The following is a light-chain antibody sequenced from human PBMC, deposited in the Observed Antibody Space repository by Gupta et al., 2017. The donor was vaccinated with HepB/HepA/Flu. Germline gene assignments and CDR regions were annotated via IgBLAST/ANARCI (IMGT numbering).Light chain of an antibody. V-gene: IGLV1-51*02. CDR2: ENN. Sequence: QSVFTQPPSASAAPGQKVTISCSGSSSNIGNNYVSWNQQLPGKAPQLLIFENNQRPSGILDRFSGSKSGTSATLDINGLKTGDEAEYYCGTWDSRLRAYVFGIGTKVTVL. CDR3: GTWDSRLRAYV. J-gene: IGLJ1*01. CDR1: SSNIGNNY.